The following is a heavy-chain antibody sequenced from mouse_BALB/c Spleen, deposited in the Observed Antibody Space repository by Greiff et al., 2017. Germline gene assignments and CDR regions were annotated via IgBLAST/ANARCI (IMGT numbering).Heavy chain of an antibody. CDR1: GFTFSSYT. J-gene: IGHJ4*01. CDR2: ISSGGSYT. Sequence: EVKVVESGGGLVKPGGSLKLSCAASGFTFSSYTMSWVRQTPEKRLEWVATISSGGSYTYYPDSVKGRFTISRDNAKNTLYLQMSSLKSEDTAMYYCTRVAQDYYAMDYWGQGTSVTVSS. D-gene: IGHD1-3*01. V-gene: IGHV5-6-4*01. CDR3: TRVAQDYYAMDY.